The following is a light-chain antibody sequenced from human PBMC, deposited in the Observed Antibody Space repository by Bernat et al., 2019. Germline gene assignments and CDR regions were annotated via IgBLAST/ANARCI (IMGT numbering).Light chain of an antibody. Sequence: IQMTQSPSSFSASTGDRVTITCRASQGISSYLAWYQQKPGKAPKLLIYAASTLQSGVPSRFSGSGSGTDFTLTISCLQSEDFATYYCQQYYNYPWTFGQGTKVEIK. J-gene: IGKJ1*01. CDR2: AAS. CDR3: QQYYNYPWT. V-gene: IGKV1-8*01. CDR1: QGISSY.